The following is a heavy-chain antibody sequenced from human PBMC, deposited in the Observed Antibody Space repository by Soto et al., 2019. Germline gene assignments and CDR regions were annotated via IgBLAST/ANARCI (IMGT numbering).Heavy chain of an antibody. D-gene: IGHD3-10*01. J-gene: IGHJ6*02. CDR3: ARISGGSPYYYAMDV. Sequence: QVTLKESGPVLVKPTETLTLTCTVSGFSLTNNKMGVSWIRQPPGKALEWLANIFSSDEKSYSTSLKSRVTISQDNSKSQVVLKVTNMDPVDTATYYCARISGGSPYYYAMDVWAKGPRSPSP. CDR2: IFSSDEK. CDR1: GFSLTNNKMG. V-gene: IGHV2-26*01.